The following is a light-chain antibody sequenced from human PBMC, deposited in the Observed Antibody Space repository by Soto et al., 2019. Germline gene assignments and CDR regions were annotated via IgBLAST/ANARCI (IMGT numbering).Light chain of an antibody. CDR1: QSIRTN. CDR3: QQFNTRPPT. V-gene: IGKV3-15*01. CDR2: GAS. J-gene: IGKJ1*01. Sequence: EIVMTQSPATLSVSPGARATLSCRASQSIRTNLAWYQQKPGQAPRLLIYGASTRATAIPPRFSGSGSGRDFTFIISSLQAEDLAVYYCQQFNTRPPTFGHGTKVEFK.